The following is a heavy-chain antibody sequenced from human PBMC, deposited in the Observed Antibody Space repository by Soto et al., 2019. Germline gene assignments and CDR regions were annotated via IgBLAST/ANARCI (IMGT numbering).Heavy chain of an antibody. V-gene: IGHV1-69*01. D-gene: IGHD6-13*01. J-gene: IGHJ5*02. Sequence: QAQLVQSGAELKKPGSSVKVSCKASGGNFSSYAISWLRQAPGQGLEWMGGIVPLFGTTNYAQKFKGKLMITAHESTTTASLELSSLRFEDTAAYYWARARGLSWYNVFDPWGQGSPDTVSS. CDR1: GGNFSSYA. CDR3: ARARGLSWYNVFDP. CDR2: IVPLFGTT.